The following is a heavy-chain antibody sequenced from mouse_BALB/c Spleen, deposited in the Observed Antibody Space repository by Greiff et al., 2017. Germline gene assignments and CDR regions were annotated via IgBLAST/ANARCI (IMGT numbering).Heavy chain of an antibody. Sequence: EVHLVESGGGLVQPGGSRNLSCAASGFTFSSFGMHWVRQAPEKGLEWVAYISSGSSTIYYADTVKGRFTIPRDNPKNTLFLQMTSLRSEDTAMYYCARDSFAYWGQGNLVTVSA. CDR3: ARDSFAY. CDR1: GFTFSSFG. J-gene: IGHJ3*01. CDR2: ISSGSSTI. V-gene: IGHV5-17*02.